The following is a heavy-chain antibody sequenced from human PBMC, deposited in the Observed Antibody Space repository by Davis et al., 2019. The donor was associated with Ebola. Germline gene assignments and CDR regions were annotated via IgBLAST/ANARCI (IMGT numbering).Heavy chain of an antibody. J-gene: IGHJ2*01. V-gene: IGHV1-69*04. Sequence: SVKVSCKASGYTFTSYDINWVRQATGQGLEWMGRIIPILGIANYAQKFQGRVTITADKSTSTAYMELSSLRSEDTAVYYCARDSSGFLGNWYFDLWGRGTLVTVSS. CDR1: GYTFTSYD. D-gene: IGHD6-19*01. CDR2: IIPILGIA. CDR3: ARDSSGFLGNWYFDL.